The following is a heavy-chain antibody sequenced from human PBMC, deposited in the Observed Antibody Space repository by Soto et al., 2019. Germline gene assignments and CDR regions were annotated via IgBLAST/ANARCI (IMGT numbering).Heavy chain of an antibody. Sequence: GGSLRLSCAASGFIFENFGMSWVRQAPGKGLEWISSISGGGCKKYYADSVKGRFTISRDNSKSTVYLELNNLSAEDTAVDHCAKNQGVELVPLATVDWFDPWGQGSVVTVSS. D-gene: IGHD1-26*01. CDR1: GFIFENFG. CDR3: AKNQGVELVPLATVDWFDP. J-gene: IGHJ5*02. CDR2: ISGGGCKK. V-gene: IGHV3-23*01.